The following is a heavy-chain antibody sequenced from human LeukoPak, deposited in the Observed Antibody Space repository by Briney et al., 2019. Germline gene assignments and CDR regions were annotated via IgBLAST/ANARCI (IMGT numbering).Heavy chain of an antibody. CDR3: ARGGGLDV. V-gene: IGHV3-7*03. J-gene: IGHJ6*02. CDR2: KNHNGNVN. CDR1: GFTFSSYW. Sequence: PGGSLRLSCAASGFTFSSYWMNWARQAPGKGLEWVASKNHNGNVNYYVDSVEGRFTISRDNAKNSLYLQMSNLRAEDTAVYFCARGGGLDVWGQGATVTVSS. D-gene: IGHD3-16*01.